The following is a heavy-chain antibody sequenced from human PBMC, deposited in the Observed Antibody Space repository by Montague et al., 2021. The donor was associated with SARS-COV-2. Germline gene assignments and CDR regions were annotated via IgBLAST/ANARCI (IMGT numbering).Heavy chain of an antibody. V-gene: IGHV4-39*01. CDR1: GGPISGSSDY. D-gene: IGHD5-18*01. J-gene: IGHJ4*02. Sequence: SETLSLTCTVTGGPISGSSDYWGWIRQSPGKGLDWIASVDYRGNTYYSPSLKSRLTISVDTSKNQFSLKLNSVTAADTALYYCARREYSYGWGDWGQGTLVTVSS. CDR3: ARREYSYGWGD. CDR2: VDYRGNT.